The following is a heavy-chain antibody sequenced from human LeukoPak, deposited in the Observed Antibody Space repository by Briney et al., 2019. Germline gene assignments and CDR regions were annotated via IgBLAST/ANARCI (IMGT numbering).Heavy chain of an antibody. J-gene: IGHJ6*02. Sequence: ASVKVSCKASGYTFTNCYMHWVRQAPGQGLEWMGIINPSGGSTNYAQKFQGRVTVTRDTSTSTVYMELSSLRSEDTAVYYCARYRHYCYYYGLDVWGQGTTVTVSS. CDR1: GYTFTNCY. V-gene: IGHV1-46*01. CDR3: ARYRHYCYYYGLDV. CDR2: INPSGGST.